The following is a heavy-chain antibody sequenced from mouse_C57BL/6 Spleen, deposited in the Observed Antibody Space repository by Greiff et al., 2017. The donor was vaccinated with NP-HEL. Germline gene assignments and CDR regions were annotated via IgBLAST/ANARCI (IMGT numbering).Heavy chain of an antibody. Sequence: VQLQQSGPELVKPGASVKISCKASGYSFTGYYMNWVKQSPEKSLEWIGEINPSTGGTTYNQKFKAKATLTVDKSSSTAYMQLKSLTSEDSAVYYCARGYYGSSSYYFDYWGQGTTLTVSS. CDR1: GYSFTGYY. J-gene: IGHJ2*01. CDR3: ARGYYGSSSYYFDY. V-gene: IGHV1-42*01. CDR2: INPSTGGT. D-gene: IGHD1-1*01.